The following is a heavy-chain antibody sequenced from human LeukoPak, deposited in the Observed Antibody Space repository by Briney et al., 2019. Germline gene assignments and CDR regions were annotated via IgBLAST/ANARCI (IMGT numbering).Heavy chain of an antibody. V-gene: IGHV4-4*09. CDR3: ARGVIAAAHLDY. CDR2: IYTSGST. CDR1: GGSISSYY. J-gene: IGHJ4*02. D-gene: IGHD6-13*01. Sequence: SETLSLTCTVSGGSISSYYWSWIRQPPGKGLEWIGYIYTSGSTNYNPSLKSRVTISVDTSKNQFSLKLSSVTAADTAVYYCARGVIAAAHLDYWGQGTLVTVSS.